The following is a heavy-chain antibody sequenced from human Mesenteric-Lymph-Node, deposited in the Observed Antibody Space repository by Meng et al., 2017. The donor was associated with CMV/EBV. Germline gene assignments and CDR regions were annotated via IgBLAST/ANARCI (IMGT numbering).Heavy chain of an antibody. CDR1: AYTFTSYG. J-gene: IGHJ5*02. CDR3: ARDATAGSYYNNWFDP. Sequence: GSVKISCKASAYTFTSYGISWVRQAPGKGLEWMGWISAYNGNTNYAQKLQGRVIMTTDTSTSTAYMELRSLGSDDTAVYYWARDATAGSYYNNWFDPWGQGTLVTVSS. D-gene: IGHD3-10*01. CDR2: ISAYNGNT. V-gene: IGHV1-18*01.